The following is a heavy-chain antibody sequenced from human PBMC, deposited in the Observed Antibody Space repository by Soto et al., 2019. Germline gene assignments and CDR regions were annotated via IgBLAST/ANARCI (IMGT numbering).Heavy chain of an antibody. CDR1: GGSISSSSYY. J-gene: IGHJ4*02. CDR2: IYYSGST. CDR3: AGLGNFGGVNDF. D-gene: IGHD3-3*01. V-gene: IGHV4-39*01. Sequence: ETLSLTCTVSGGSISSSSYYWGWIRQPPGKGLEWIGSIYYSGSTYYNPSLKSRVTISVETSKNQFSLKLSSVTAADTAVYYCAGLGNFGGVNDFWGQGTLVLVSS.